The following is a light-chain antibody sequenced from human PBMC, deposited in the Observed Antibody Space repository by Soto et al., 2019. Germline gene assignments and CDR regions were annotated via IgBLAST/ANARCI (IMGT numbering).Light chain of an antibody. CDR1: QTILYGSNNKNY. CDR2: WAS. Sequence: IVMTQSPESLGVSLGERATINCKSNQTILYGSNNKNYLSWYQQKPGQPPKLLIYWASTRKYGVPERFGGSGSGTDFTLSITNLQAEDVAVYYWHQYYSPPFAFGPGTKVYL. CDR3: HQYYSPPFA. J-gene: IGKJ3*01. V-gene: IGKV4-1*01.